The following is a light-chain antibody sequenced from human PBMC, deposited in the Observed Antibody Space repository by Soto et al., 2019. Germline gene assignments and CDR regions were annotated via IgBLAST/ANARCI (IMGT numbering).Light chain of an antibody. Sequence: EIELTQSPGTLSLSPGERATLSCRASQSVSSSYLAWYRQKPGQAPRLLIYGASSRATGIPDRFSGSGSGTDVTLTISRLEPEDFAVYYCQQYGSSEFTFGPGTKVDIK. V-gene: IGKV3-20*01. CDR1: QSVSSSY. CDR2: GAS. CDR3: QQYGSSEFT. J-gene: IGKJ3*01.